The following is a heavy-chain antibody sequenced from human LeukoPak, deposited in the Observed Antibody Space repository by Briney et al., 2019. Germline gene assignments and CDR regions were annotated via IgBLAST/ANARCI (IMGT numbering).Heavy chain of an antibody. D-gene: IGHD3-10*01. CDR2: MSNDGVNR. CDR1: GFTFSIFG. V-gene: IGHV3-30*03. CDR3: AREVLLWFGEFDY. Sequence: GGSLRLSCAASGFTFSIFGMHWVRQAPGTGLEWVALMSNDGVNRYYADSVKGRFTISRDNSKNTLYLQMNSLRAEDTAVYYCAREVLLWFGEFDYWGQGTLVTVSS. J-gene: IGHJ4*02.